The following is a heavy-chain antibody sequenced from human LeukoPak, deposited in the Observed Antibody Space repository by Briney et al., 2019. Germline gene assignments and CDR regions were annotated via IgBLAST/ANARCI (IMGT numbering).Heavy chain of an antibody. D-gene: IGHD5-18*01. J-gene: IGHJ4*02. CDR3: TRDRGNNYGYNFDY. Sequence: GGSLRLSCAASGFTVSSNYMSWVRQAPGMGLEWVANIKQDGSEKYYVDSVKGRFIISRDNAMNSLYLQMNSLRVEDTAVYYCTRDRGNNYGYNFDYWGQGTLVTVSS. CDR1: GFTVSSNY. V-gene: IGHV3-7*03. CDR2: IKQDGSEK.